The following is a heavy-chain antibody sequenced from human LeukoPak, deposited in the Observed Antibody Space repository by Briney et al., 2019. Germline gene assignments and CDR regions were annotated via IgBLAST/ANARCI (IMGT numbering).Heavy chain of an antibody. D-gene: IGHD3-3*01. CDR3: ARDRNTDFWSGYYTNYFDY. CDR1: GFTFSSYA. V-gene: IGHV3-23*01. CDR2: ISGSGGFT. Sequence: GGSLRLSCAASGFTFSSYAMTWVRQAPGKGLEWVSAISGSGGFTSYADSVRGRFTISRDSSKNTLYLQMNTLRAEDTAVYYCARDRNTDFWSGYYTNYFDYWGQGTLVTVSS. J-gene: IGHJ4*02.